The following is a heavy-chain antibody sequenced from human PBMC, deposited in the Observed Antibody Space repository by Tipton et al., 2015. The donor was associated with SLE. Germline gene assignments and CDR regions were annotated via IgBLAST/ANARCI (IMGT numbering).Heavy chain of an antibody. J-gene: IGHJ5*02. Sequence: LRLSCTVSGGSISSSSYYWGWIRQPPGKGLEWIGSISYSGSNYYNPSLKSRVTISVVTSKNQFSLKLSSVTAADTAVYYCAGHARSSSWYPPFDPWGQGTLVTVSS. CDR1: GGSISSSSYY. D-gene: IGHD6-13*01. CDR2: ISYSGSN. CDR3: AGHARSSSWYPPFDP. V-gene: IGHV4-39*07.